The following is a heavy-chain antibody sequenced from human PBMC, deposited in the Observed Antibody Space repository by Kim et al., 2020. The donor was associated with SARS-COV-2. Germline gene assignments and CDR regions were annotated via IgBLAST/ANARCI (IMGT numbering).Heavy chain of an antibody. D-gene: IGHD5-12*01. Sequence: GGSLRLSCAASGFTFSSYAMSWVRQAPGKGLEWVSAISGSGGSTYYADSVKGRFTISRDNSKNTLYLQMNSLRAEDTAVYYCAKDQMSVRLVRGSGYDFGDRDYWGQGTLVTVFS. CDR3: AKDQMSVRLVRGSGYDFGDRDY. CDR2: ISGSGGST. V-gene: IGHV3-23*01. CDR1: GFTFSSYA. J-gene: IGHJ4*02.